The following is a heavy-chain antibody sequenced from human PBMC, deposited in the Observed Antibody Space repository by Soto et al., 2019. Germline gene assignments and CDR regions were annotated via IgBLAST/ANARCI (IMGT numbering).Heavy chain of an antibody. D-gene: IGHD3-9*01. V-gene: IGHV1-18*01. Sequence: EASVKVSCKASGYTFTSYGISWVRQAPGQGLEWMGWISAYNGNTNYAQKLQGRVTMTTDTSTSTAYMELRSLRSDDTAVYYCARGVSRRYFDCLSGVWFDPWGQGTLVTVSP. CDR3: ARGVSRRYFDCLSGVWFDP. CDR2: ISAYNGNT. J-gene: IGHJ5*02. CDR1: GYTFTSYG.